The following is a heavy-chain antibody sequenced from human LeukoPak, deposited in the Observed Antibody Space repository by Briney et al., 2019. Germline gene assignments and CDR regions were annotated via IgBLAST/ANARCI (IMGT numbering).Heavy chain of an antibody. CDR1: GDSVSSNSAG. V-gene: IGHV6-1*01. CDR3: ARLAYDIPRPLYYYMDV. D-gene: IGHD3-9*01. CDR2: TYYRSKWYN. Sequence: SQTLSLTCAISGDSVSSNSAGWNWIRQSPSRGLEWLGRTYYRSKWYNDFAPSVRNRITINPDTSKNQFSLKLSSVTAADTAVYYCARLAYDIPRPLYYYMDVWGKGITVTISS. J-gene: IGHJ6*03.